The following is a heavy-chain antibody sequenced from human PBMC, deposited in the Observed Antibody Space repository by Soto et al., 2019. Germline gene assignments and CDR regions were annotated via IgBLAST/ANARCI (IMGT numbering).Heavy chain of an antibody. CDR1: GYTFTSYG. D-gene: IGHD3-16*01. CDR3: ARDSKPLVGESQNWFDP. J-gene: IGHJ5*02. CDR2: ISAYNGNT. Sequence: QVQLVQSGAEVKKPGASVKVSCKASGYTFTSYGISWVRQAPGQGLEWMGWISAYNGNTNYAQKLQGRVTMTTDTSTSTAYMELRSLRSDNTAVYYCARDSKPLVGESQNWFDPWGQGTLVTVSS. V-gene: IGHV1-18*04.